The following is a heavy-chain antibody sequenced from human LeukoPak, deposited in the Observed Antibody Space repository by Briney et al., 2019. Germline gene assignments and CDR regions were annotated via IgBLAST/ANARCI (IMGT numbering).Heavy chain of an antibody. D-gene: IGHD2-2*02. CDR1: GYTFTGYY. V-gene: IGHV1-2*02. CDR2: INPNSGGT. CDR3: ARDLGYCSSTSCYMG. J-gene: IGHJ4*02. Sequence: ASVKVSCKASGYTFTGYYMHWVRQAPGQGLEWMGWINPNSGGTNYAQKFQGRVTMTRDTSISTAYMELSRLRSDGTAVYYCARDLGYCSSTSCYMGWGQGTLVTVSS.